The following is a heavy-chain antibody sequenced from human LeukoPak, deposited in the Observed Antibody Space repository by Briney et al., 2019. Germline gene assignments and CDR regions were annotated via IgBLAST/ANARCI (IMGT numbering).Heavy chain of an antibody. Sequence: PGGSLRLSCAASGFTFSDYYTSWIRQAPGKGLEWVSYISSSGSTIYYADSVKGRFTISRDNAKNSLYLQMSSLRAEDTAVYYCARDVDLSWGLRYFDYWGQGTLVTVSS. D-gene: IGHD2/OR15-2a*01. V-gene: IGHV3-11*01. CDR1: GFTFSDYY. CDR3: ARDVDLSWGLRYFDY. CDR2: ISSSGSTI. J-gene: IGHJ4*02.